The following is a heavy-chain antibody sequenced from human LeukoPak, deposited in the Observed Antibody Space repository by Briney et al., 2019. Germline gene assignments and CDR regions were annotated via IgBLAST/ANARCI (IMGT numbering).Heavy chain of an antibody. V-gene: IGHV1-18*01. CDR3: ARQVDIPMALPDY. CDR2: ISVYNGNP. CDR1: GYTFSSYG. J-gene: IGHJ4*02. Sequence: ASVKVSCKASGYTFSSYGVSWVRQAPGQGLEWMGWISVYNGNPNYAQRLQGRVTMTTDTSTSTAYMELRSLRSDDTAIYYCARQVDIPMALPDYWGQGTLVTVSS. D-gene: IGHD5-18*01.